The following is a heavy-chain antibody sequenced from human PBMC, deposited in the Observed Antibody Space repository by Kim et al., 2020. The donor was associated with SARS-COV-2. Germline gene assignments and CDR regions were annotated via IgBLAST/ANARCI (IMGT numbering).Heavy chain of an antibody. CDR3: ARGHYDILTGVWVIGMDV. D-gene: IGHD3-9*01. J-gene: IGHJ6*02. CDR1: GGSISSGGYY. CDR2: IYYSGST. V-gene: IGHV4-31*03. Sequence: SETLSLTCTVSGGSISSGGYYWSWIRQHPGKGLEWIGYIYYSGSTYYNPSLKSRVTISVDTSKNQFSLKLSSVTAADTAVYYCARGHYDILTGVWVIGMDVWGQGTTVTVSS.